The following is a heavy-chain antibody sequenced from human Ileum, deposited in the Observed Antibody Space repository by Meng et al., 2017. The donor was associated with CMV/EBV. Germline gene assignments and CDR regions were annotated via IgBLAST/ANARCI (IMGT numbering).Heavy chain of an antibody. CDR1: GFTFSSYS. V-gene: IGHV3-21*01. D-gene: IGHD1-26*01. J-gene: IGHJ4*02. Sequence: GGSLRLSCAASGFTFSSYSMTWVRQAPGKGLEWVSSFSTSSSYIFYADSVKGRFTISRDNAKNSLYLQMNSLRAEDTAVYYCARDQDKSGIYYIDSWGQGTLVTVSS. CDR2: FSTSSSYI. CDR3: ARDQDKSGIYYIDS.